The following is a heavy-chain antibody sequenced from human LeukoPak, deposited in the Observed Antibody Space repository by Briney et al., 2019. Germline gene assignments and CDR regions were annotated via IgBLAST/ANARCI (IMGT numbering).Heavy chain of an antibody. CDR3: VKGQATGTTLYSYYYHGMDV. CDR1: GFTFGYYA. Sequence: PGGSLRLSCSASGFTFGYYAMHWVRQAPGKGLEYISAISSNGGSTYYADSVKGRITISRDNSRNTLYLQMSSLRAEDTAVYYCVKGQATGTTLYSYYYHGMDVWGQGTTVTVSS. V-gene: IGHV3-64D*09. D-gene: IGHD1-7*01. CDR2: ISSNGGST. J-gene: IGHJ6*02.